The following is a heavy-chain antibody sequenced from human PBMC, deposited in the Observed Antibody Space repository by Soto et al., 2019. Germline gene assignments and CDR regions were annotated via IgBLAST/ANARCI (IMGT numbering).Heavy chain of an antibody. V-gene: IGHV3-66*01. Sequence: VQLVESGGGLVQPGGSLRLSCAASGLTVTSNYMSWVRQAPRKGLEWVSVFYGGGSTAYADSVKGRFTTSRDNSKNTVYLHINSVRAEDTAIYYCARSWFGAWYFDLWGRGTLVSVSS. CDR1: GLTVTSNY. D-gene: IGHD3-10*01. CDR3: ARSWFGAWYFDL. J-gene: IGHJ2*01. CDR2: FYGGGST.